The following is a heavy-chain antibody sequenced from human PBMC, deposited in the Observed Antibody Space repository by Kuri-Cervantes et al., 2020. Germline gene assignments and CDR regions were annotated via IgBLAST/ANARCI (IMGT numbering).Heavy chain of an antibody. V-gene: IGHV3-30-3*01. CDR3: ARESYSYALFDY. J-gene: IGHJ4*02. CDR2: ISYDGSNK. CDR1: GFTVSSNY. D-gene: IGHD5-18*01. Sequence: GGSLRLSCAASGFTVSSNYMSWVRQAPGKGLEWVAVISYDGSNKYYADSVKGRFTISRDNSKNTLYLQMNSLRAEDTTVYYCARESYSYALFDYWGQGTLVT.